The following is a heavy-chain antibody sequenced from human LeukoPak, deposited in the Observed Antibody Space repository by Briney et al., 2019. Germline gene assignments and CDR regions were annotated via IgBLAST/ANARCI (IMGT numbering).Heavy chain of an antibody. CDR1: GYTLINYA. CDR3: ARPPPGWVHANDGFDI. V-gene: IGHV1-3*01. D-gene: IGHD1-26*01. Sequence: ASVKVSCKASGYTLINYAVHWVRQVPGQRPEWVGWINAGIDNTKYSQNFQGRVTITRDTSASTVYMELSSLRSEDTAVYYCARPPPGWVHANDGFDIWGQGTTVTVSS. J-gene: IGHJ3*02. CDR2: INAGIDNT.